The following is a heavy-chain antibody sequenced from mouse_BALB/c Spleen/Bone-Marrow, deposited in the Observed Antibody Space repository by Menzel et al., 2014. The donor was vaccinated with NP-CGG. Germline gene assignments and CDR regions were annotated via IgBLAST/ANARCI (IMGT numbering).Heavy chain of an antibody. CDR1: GYTFTDYA. Sequence: VMLVESGAELVRPGVSVKISCKGSGYTFTDYAMHWVKQSHAKSLEWIGVISTYYGDASYNQKFKGKATMTVDKSSSTAYMELARLTSEDSAIYYCAREVRDDYAMDYWGQGTSVTVSS. J-gene: IGHJ4*01. CDR2: ISTYYGDA. V-gene: IGHV1S137*01. CDR3: AREVRDDYAMDY. D-gene: IGHD2-14*01.